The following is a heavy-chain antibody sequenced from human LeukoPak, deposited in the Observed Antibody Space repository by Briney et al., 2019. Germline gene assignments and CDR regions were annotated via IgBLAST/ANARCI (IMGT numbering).Heavy chain of an antibody. CDR3: ATRYYDSSGYSNWFDP. CDR2: IYYSGST. D-gene: IGHD3-22*01. CDR1: GGSISSYY. Sequence: PSETLSLTCTVSGGSISSYYWSWIRQPPGKGLEWIGYIYYSGSTNYNPSLKSRVTISVDTSKNQFSLKLSSVTAADTAVYYCATRYYDSSGYSNWFDPWGQGTLVTVSS. J-gene: IGHJ5*02. V-gene: IGHV4-59*12.